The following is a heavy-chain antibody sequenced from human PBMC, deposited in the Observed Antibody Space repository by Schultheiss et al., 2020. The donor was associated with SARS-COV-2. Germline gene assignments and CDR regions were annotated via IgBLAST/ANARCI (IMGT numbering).Heavy chain of an antibody. CDR1: GGSFSGYY. V-gene: IGHV4-34*01. Sequence: SETLSLTCAVYGGSFSGYYWSWIRQPPGKGLEWIGYIYYSGSTYYNPSLKSRVTMSVDTSKNQFSLKLSSVTAADTAVYYCAVRMVRGVITFDYWGQGTLVTVSS. CDR2: IYYSGST. D-gene: IGHD3-10*01. CDR3: AVRMVRGVITFDY. J-gene: IGHJ4*02.